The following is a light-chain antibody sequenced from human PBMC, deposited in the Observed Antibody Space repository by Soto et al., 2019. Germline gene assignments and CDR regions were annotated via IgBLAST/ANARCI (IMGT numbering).Light chain of an antibody. CDR1: SSDVGGYGY. CDR2: DVN. V-gene: IGLV2-14*01. J-gene: IGLJ1*01. Sequence: QSVLTQPASVSGSPRQSITISCTGTSSDVGGYGYVSWYQQLPGKAPKLLIYDVNNRPSGVSHRFSGSKSGNTASLTISGLQAEDEADYYCSSYTGSSTFVFGTGTKLTVL. CDR3: SSYTGSSTFV.